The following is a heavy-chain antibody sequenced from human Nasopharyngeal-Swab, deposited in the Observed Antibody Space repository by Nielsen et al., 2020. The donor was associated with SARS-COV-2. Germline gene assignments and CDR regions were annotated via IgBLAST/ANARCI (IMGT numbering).Heavy chain of an antibody. V-gene: IGHV5-51*01. CDR1: GYIFSNYW. Sequence: GGSLRLSCKGSGYIFSNYWIGWVRQMHGKGLEWVGIIYPGDSDTRYSPSFQGQVTISADKSISTTYLQWSSLKASDTATYYCARLLLSKYFDYWGQGTLVTVSS. CDR3: ARLLLSKYFDY. CDR2: IYPGDSDT. J-gene: IGHJ4*02.